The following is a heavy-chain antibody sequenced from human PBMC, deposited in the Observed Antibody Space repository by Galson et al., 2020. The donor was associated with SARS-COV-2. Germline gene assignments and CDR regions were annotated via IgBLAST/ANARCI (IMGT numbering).Heavy chain of an antibody. J-gene: IGHJ4*02. Sequence: GGSLRLSCAASRFTFRSHTMNWVRQAPGKGLEWVSSISNTSSTSPYIYYADSVKGRFSISRDNSRNSVYLQMTSLRVEDTGLYFCTRDYGFWGQGTLVTVSS. CDR1: RFTFRSHT. CDR3: TRDYGF. CDR2: ISNTSSTSPYI. D-gene: IGHD3-10*01. V-gene: IGHV3-21*01.